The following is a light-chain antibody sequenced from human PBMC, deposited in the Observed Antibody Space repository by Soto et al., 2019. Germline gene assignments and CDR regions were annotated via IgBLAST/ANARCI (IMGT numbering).Light chain of an antibody. CDR3: GSYTSSSTLYV. V-gene: IGLV2-14*01. CDR1: SSDVGGYNY. CDR2: DVT. Sequence: QSVLTQPASVSGSPGQSITISCTGTSSDVGGYNYVSWYQQHPGRAPKLMIYDVTNRPSGVSNRFSGSKSGNTASLTISGLQAEDEADYYCGSYTSSSTLYVFGTGTNLTVL. J-gene: IGLJ1*01.